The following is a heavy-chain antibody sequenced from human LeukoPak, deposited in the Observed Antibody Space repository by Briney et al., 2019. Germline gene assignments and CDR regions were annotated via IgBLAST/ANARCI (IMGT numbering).Heavy chain of an antibody. CDR1: GGSISSYY. Sequence: SETLSLACTVSGGSISSYYWSWIRQPPGKGLEWIGYIYYSESTNYNPSLKSRVTISVDTSKNQFSLKLSSVTAADTAVYYCARGLYFYYYYMDVWGKGTTVTVSS. D-gene: IGHD4-11*01. CDR2: IYYSEST. V-gene: IGHV4-59*01. J-gene: IGHJ6*03. CDR3: ARGLYFYYYYMDV.